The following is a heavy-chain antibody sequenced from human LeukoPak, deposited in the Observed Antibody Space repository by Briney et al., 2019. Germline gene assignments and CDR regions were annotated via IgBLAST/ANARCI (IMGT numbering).Heavy chain of an antibody. V-gene: IGHV3-21*04. D-gene: IGHD6-13*01. Sequence: GGSLRLSCAASGFTFSSYSMNWVRQAPGKGLEWVSSISSSSSYIYYADSVKGRFTISRDNSENTLYLQMNSLRAEDTAVYYCAKGQGAAAGTRAFDIWGQGTMVTVSS. CDR1: GFTFSSYS. J-gene: IGHJ3*02. CDR2: ISSSSSYI. CDR3: AKGQGAAAGTRAFDI.